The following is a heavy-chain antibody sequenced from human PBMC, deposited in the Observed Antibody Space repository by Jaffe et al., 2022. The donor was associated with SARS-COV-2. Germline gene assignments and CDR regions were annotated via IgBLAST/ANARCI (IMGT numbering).Heavy chain of an antibody. D-gene: IGHD2-2*01. CDR1: GFTFGDYA. V-gene: IGHV3-49*05. CDR2: IRSKAYGGTT. CDR3: TLTESYQLLHYYYYGMDV. J-gene: IGHJ6*02. Sequence: EVQLVESGGGLVKPGRSLRLSCTASGFTFGDYAMSWFRQAPGKGLEWVGFIRSKAYGGTTEYAASVKGRFTISRDDSKSIAYLQMNSLKTEDTAVYYCTLTESYQLLHYYYYGMDVWGQGTTVTVSS.